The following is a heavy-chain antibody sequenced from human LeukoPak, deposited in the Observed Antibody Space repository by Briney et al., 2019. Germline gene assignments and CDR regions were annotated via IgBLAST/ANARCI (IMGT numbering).Heavy chain of an antibody. D-gene: IGHD2-15*01. CDR1: GGTFSSYA. CDR2: IIPNFGKA. Sequence: SVTVSCQGSGGTFSSYAISWVRQAPGQGLEWMGVIIPNFGKANYAQKFQGRVTITADKSTSTAYMELSSLRSEDTAVCYCAREGIAATGSNYCWGQGTLVTVSS. J-gene: IGHJ4*02. CDR3: AREGIAATGSNYC. V-gene: IGHV1-69*06.